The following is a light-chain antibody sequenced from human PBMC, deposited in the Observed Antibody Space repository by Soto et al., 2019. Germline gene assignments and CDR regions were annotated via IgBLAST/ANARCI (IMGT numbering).Light chain of an antibody. V-gene: IGKV3-20*01. CDR1: QSVRSNH. J-gene: IGKJ5*01. CDR3: QQYGTSPST. Sequence: EIVLLQSPDTLPLSPGERVTLSCRASQSVRSNHLAWYHQKPGQAPRPLMFGASIRATGIPDRFSGSGSGTDFTLTISRLEPEDFGVYYCQQYGTSPSTFGQGTRLDIK. CDR2: GAS.